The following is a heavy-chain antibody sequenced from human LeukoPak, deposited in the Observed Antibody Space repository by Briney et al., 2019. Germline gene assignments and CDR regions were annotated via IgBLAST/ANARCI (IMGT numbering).Heavy chain of an antibody. CDR3: ARGLRTFDY. J-gene: IGHJ4*02. CDR2: ISSSSGHI. Sequence: GGSLRLSCAASGFTFSSYSMNWVRQAPGKGLEWVSSISSSSGHIFYADSVRGRFTISRDNAKNSLFLQLNSLRAEDTAVYYCARGLRTFDYWAQGTRVTVSS. D-gene: IGHD4-17*01. V-gene: IGHV3-21*01. CDR1: GFTFSSYS.